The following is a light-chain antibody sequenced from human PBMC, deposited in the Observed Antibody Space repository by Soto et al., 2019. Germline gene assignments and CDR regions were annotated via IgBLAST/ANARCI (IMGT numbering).Light chain of an antibody. CDR1: SSDIGGYNY. J-gene: IGLJ1*01. CDR2: DVG. V-gene: IGLV2-11*01. CDR3: CSYAGSYTYV. Sequence: TRPVSVTGADGGAGSIIYTGTSSDIGGYNYVSWYQQHPGKAPKLMIYDVGKRPSGVPDRFSGSKSGNTASLTISGLQAEDEADYCCCSYAGSYTYVFGTGTKVPVL.